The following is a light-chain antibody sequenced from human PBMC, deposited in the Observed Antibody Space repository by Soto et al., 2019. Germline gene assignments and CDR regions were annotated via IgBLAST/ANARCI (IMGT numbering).Light chain of an antibody. CDR3: ALWDDSLNGPV. CDR2: RSS. J-gene: IGLJ3*02. Sequence: QSVLTQPPSASGTPGQRITISCSGSSSNIGSHSVNWYQQLPGTAPKLLIYRSSQRPSGVPVRFSGSKSGTSASLAISGLQSGDEADYYCALWDDSLNGPVFGGGTKLPVL. V-gene: IGLV1-44*01. CDR1: SSNIGSHS.